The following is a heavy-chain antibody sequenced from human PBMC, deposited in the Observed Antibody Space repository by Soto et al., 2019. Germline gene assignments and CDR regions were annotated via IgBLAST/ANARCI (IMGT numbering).Heavy chain of an antibody. Sequence: EVQLVESGGGLVQPGRSLRLSCAASGFKFDDYAMHWVRQAPGKGLEWVAGINWRSGVFGYADSVKGRFTISRDNAKNSLYLQMNSLRPADTALYYCAKNEGTIAVRQFAHWGQGSLVNVSS. CDR2: INWRSGVF. V-gene: IGHV3-9*01. CDR3: AKNEGTIAVRQFAH. J-gene: IGHJ4*02. D-gene: IGHD6-6*01. CDR1: GFKFDDYA.